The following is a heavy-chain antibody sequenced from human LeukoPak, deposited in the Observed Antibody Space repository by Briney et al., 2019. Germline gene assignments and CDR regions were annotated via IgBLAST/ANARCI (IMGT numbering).Heavy chain of an antibody. D-gene: IGHD1-26*01. CDR1: GGSISSYY. CDR3: ASLGADHY. Sequence: PSETLSLTCTVSGGSISSYYWSWIRQPPGKGLEWIGYIYYSGSTNYNPSLKSRVTISVDTSKNQFSLKLGSVTAADTAVYYCASLGADHYWGQGTLVTVSS. J-gene: IGHJ4*02. V-gene: IGHV4-59*01. CDR2: IYYSGST.